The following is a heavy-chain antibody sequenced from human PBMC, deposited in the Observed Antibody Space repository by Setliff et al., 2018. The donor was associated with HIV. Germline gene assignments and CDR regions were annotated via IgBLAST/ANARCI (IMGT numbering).Heavy chain of an antibody. CDR3: AREGKTAMVTKYFDY. D-gene: IGHD5-18*01. V-gene: IGHV4-31*02. J-gene: IGHJ4*02. Sequence: SETLSLTCSVSGDSISSGSYFWGWIRQTPGKGLEWIGYIDYSGSAFYNPSLKSRITISVDTSKNQFSLRMKSVTAADTAMYYCAREGKTAMVTKYFDYWGQGTMVTVSS. CDR2: IDYSGSA. CDR1: GDSISSGSYF.